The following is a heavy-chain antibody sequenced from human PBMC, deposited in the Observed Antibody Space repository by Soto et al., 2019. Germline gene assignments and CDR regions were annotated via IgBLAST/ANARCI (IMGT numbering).Heavy chain of an antibody. CDR3: VSSLGMANPIDY. Sequence: PSETLSLTCTVSGASVSRGSHYWSWIRQPPGKGLEWIGHIYYSGYTKYNPSLKSRVTISGDTSKNQFSLKLSSVTAADTAVYHCVSSLGMANPIDYWGQGTQVTV. CDR2: IYYSGYT. J-gene: IGHJ4*02. D-gene: IGHD5-12*01. V-gene: IGHV4-61*01. CDR1: GASVSRGSHY.